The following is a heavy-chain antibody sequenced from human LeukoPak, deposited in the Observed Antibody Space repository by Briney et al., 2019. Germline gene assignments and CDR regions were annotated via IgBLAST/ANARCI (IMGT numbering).Heavy chain of an antibody. CDR3: ARGYYSSGSYYDF. CDR2: INPNMGDT. V-gene: IGHV1-8*01. Sequence: ASVKVSCKASGYTFRSYAISWVRQAPGQGLEWMAWINPNMGDTAYAQKFQGRFTITTDTSIDTAYMELNSLRSEDTAVYYCARGYYSSGSYYDFWGQGTLVTVSS. CDR1: GYTFRSYA. D-gene: IGHD3-10*01. J-gene: IGHJ4*02.